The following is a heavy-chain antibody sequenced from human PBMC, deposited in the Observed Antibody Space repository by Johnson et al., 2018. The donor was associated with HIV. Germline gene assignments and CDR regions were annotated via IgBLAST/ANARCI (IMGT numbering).Heavy chain of an antibody. Sequence: QVQLVESGGGVVQPGRSLRLSCAASGFTFSSYAMHWVRQAPGKGLEWVAVISYDGSNKYYADSVKGRFTISRDNSKNTLYLQMNSLRAEDTAVYYCAREVDAFDMWGQGTMVTVSS. CDR1: GFTFSSYA. J-gene: IGHJ3*02. CDR3: AREVDAFDM. V-gene: IGHV3-30-3*01. CDR2: ISYDGSNK.